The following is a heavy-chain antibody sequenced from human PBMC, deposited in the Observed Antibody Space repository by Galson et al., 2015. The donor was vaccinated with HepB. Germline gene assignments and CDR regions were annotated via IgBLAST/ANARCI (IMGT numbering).Heavy chain of an antibody. CDR1: GFTFSSYG. J-gene: IGHJ6*02. D-gene: IGHD1-26*01. CDR3: ARDLSPLGVHYGMDV. V-gene: IGHV3-33*01. CDR2: IWYDGSNK. Sequence: SLRLSCAASGFTFSSYGMHWVRQAPGKGLEWVAVIWYDGSNKYYADSVKGRFTISRDNSKNTLYLQMNSLRAEDTAVYYCARDLSPLGVHYGMDVWGQGTTVTVSS.